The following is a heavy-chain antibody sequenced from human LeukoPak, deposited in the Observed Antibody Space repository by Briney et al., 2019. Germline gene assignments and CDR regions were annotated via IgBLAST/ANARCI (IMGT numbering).Heavy chain of an antibody. V-gene: IGHV4-31*03. CDR2: IYYSGST. D-gene: IGHD3-22*01. J-gene: IGHJ4*02. Sequence: SQTLSLTCTVPGGSISSGGYYWSWIRQHPGKGLEWIGYIYYSGSTYYNPSLKSRVTISVDTSKNQFSLKLSSVTAEDTAVYYCAREDYYDSSGYRYWGQGTLVTVSS. CDR1: GGSISSGGYY. CDR3: AREDYYDSSGYRY.